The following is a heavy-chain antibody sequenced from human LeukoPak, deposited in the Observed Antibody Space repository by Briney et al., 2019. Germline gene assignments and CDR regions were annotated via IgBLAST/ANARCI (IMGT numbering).Heavy chain of an antibody. J-gene: IGHJ6*02. V-gene: IGHV4-59*01. D-gene: IGHD3-10*01. Sequence: NPSETLSLTCTVSGDSISSSYWSWIRQPPGKGLEWIGYIYYSGSTNYNPSLKSRVTISVDTSKNQFSLRLTSVTTADTAVYYCARARVRLRYYYGSGSYYYGMDVWGQGTTVTVSS. CDR1: GDSISSSY. CDR3: ARARVRLRYYYGSGSYYYGMDV. CDR2: IYYSGST.